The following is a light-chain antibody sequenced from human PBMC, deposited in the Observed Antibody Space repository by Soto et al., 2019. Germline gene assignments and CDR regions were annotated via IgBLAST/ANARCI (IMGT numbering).Light chain of an antibody. V-gene: IGLV1-40*01. CDR1: SSNIGAGYD. J-gene: IGLJ3*02. Sequence: QSLLTQPPSVSGAPGQRVTISCTGSSSNIGAGYDVHWYQQLPGTAPKLLIYGNSNRPSGVPDRFSGSKSGTSASLAITGLQAEDEADYYCQSYDSSLSGSEVFGGGTKVTVL. CDR3: QSYDSSLSGSEV. CDR2: GNS.